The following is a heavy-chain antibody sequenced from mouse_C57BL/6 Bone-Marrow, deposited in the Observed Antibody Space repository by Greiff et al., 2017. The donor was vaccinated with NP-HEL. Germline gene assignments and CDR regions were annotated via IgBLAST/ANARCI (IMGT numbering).Heavy chain of an antibody. D-gene: IGHD6-5*01. J-gene: IGHJ4*01. V-gene: IGHV1-63*01. CDR1: GYTFTNYW. CDR3: ARKRLLGAMDY. Sequence: QVQLQQSGAELVRPGTSVKMSCKASGYTFTNYWIGWAKQRPGHGLEWIGDIYPGGGYTNYNGKFKGKATLTADKSSSTAYMQFSSLTSEDSAIYYCARKRLLGAMDYWGQGTSVTVSS. CDR2: IYPGGGYT.